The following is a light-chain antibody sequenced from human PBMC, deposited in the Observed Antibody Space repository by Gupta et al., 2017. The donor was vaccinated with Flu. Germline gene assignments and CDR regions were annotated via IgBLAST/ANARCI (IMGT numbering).Light chain of an antibody. CDR1: SSDVGRSNS. CDR3: SSYTSTNNFYV. Sequence: SALTQPASVSGSPGQSINISCTGTSSDVGRSNSVSWYRQHPGKAPNLIIYDVSSRPSGVASRFSGSKSGNTASLTISGLQAEDETDYYCSSYTSTNNFYVFGTGTKVTVL. CDR2: DVS. V-gene: IGLV2-14*01. J-gene: IGLJ1*01.